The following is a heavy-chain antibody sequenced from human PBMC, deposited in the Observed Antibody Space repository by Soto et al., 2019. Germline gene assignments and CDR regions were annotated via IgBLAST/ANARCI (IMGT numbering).Heavy chain of an antibody. CDR3: ARGVGITMVRGVSNWFDP. Sequence: GGSLRLSCAASGFTFSSYDMHWVRQATGKGLEWVSAIGTAGDTYYPGSVKGRFTISRENAKNSLYLQMNSLRAGDTAVYYCARGVGITMVRGVSNWFDPWGQGTLVTVSS. CDR1: GFTFSSYD. J-gene: IGHJ5*02. CDR2: IGTAGDT. V-gene: IGHV3-13*01. D-gene: IGHD3-10*01.